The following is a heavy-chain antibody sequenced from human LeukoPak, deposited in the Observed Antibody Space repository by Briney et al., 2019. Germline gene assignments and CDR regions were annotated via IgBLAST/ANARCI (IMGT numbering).Heavy chain of an antibody. J-gene: IGHJ4*02. CDR3: ARGGGLLVAATFDY. CDR2: TYSDGRT. Sequence: PGGSLRLSCAASGFTVSSNYMSWVRQAPGKGLEWVSVTYSDGRTYYADSVKGRFTISRDKSKNTLYLQMNSLRAEDTAVYYCARGGGLLVAATFDYWGQGTLVTVSS. V-gene: IGHV3-53*01. CDR1: GFTVSSNY. D-gene: IGHD2-15*01.